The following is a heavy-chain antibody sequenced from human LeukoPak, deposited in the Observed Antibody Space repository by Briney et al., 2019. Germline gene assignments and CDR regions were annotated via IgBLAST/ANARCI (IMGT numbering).Heavy chain of an antibody. CDR1: CFTFRSYS. CDR2: ISSSSSYI. Sequence: GGSLRLSRAASCFTFRSYSMNWVRQAPAKALEWLSSISSSSSYIYYADSVKGRFIISRDNAKISLYLQMNGLRAEDTAVYYCARGFRGLFDYWGQGTLVTVSS. CDR3: ARGFRGLFDY. J-gene: IGHJ4*02. V-gene: IGHV3-21*01.